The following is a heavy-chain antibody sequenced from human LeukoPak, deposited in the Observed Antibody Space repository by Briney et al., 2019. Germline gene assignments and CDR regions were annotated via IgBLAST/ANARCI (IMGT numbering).Heavy chain of an antibody. CDR3: ARERIAVAGDAFDI. CDR1: GYTFTGYY. V-gene: IGHV1-2*04. D-gene: IGHD6-19*01. J-gene: IGHJ3*02. CDR2: INPNSGGT. Sequence: RASVKVSCKASGYTFTGYYMHWVRQAPGQGLEWMGWINPNSGGTNYAQKFQGWVTMTRDTSISTAYMELSRLRSDDTAVYYCARERIAVAGDAFDIWGQGTTVTVSS.